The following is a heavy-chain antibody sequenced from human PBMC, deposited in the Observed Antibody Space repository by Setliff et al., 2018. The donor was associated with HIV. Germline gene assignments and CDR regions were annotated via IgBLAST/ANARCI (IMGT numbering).Heavy chain of an antibody. D-gene: IGHD1-26*01. CDR3: ARSPLSIVGATGYYYYMDV. CDR2: VSPYNDNT. Sequence: ASVKVSCKASGYTFTIYGITWVRQAPGQGLGWMGWVSPYNDNTNYAQKFQDRVIMTIDTSTNTAYMELRSLRLDDTAVYYCARSPLSIVGATGYYYYMDVWGKGTTVTVSS. J-gene: IGHJ6*03. V-gene: IGHV1-18*01. CDR1: GYTFTIYG.